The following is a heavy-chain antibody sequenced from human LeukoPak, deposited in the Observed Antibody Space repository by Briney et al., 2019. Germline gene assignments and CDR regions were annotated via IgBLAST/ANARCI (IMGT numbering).Heavy chain of an antibody. CDR3: ARAFSGSYSILDY. Sequence: SETLSLTCTVSGYSISSGYYWGWIRQPPGKGLEWIGSIYHSGSTYYNPSLKSRVTISVDTSKNQFSLKLSSVTAADTAVYYCARAFSGSYSILDYWGQGTLVTVSS. CDR1: GYSISSGYY. CDR2: IYHSGST. V-gene: IGHV4-38-2*02. D-gene: IGHD1-26*01. J-gene: IGHJ4*02.